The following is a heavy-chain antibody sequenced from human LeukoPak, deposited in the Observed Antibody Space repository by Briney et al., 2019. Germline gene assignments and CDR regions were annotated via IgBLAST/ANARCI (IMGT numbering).Heavy chain of an antibody. V-gene: IGHV4-39*07. CDR3: ARAPTFYYYYYGMDV. Sequence: SETLSLTCTVFGDSIKSNNLYWGWIRQPPGKGLEWIGSINYGGDTYYNPSLKSRVTISVDTSKNQFSLKLSSVTAADTAVYYCARAPTFYYYYYGMDVWGQGTTVTVSS. CDR1: GDSIKSNNLY. CDR2: INYGGDT. J-gene: IGHJ6*02.